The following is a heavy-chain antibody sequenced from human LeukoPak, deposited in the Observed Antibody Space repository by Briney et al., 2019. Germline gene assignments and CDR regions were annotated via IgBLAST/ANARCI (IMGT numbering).Heavy chain of an antibody. J-gene: IGHJ4*02. D-gene: IGHD3-10*01. CDR2: ISYDGSNK. V-gene: IGHV3-30-3*01. Sequence: GGSLRLSCAASGFTFSSYAMHWARQAPGKGLEWVAVISYDGSNKYYADSVKGRFTISRDNSKNTLYLQMNSLRAEDTAVYYCARDPFPGYYGSGSPNYFDYWGQGTLVTVSS. CDR1: GFTFSSYA. CDR3: ARDPFPGYYGSGSPNYFDY.